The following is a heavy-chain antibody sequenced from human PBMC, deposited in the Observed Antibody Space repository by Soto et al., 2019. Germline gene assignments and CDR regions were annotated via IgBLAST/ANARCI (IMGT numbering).Heavy chain of an antibody. Sequence: ASVKVSCKASGGTFSSYAISWVRQAPGQGLEWMGGIIPIFGTANYAQKFQGRVTITADESTSTAYMELSSLRSEDTAVYYCARAPLYYYDSSGYFLPDAFDIWGQGTMVTVSS. CDR1: GGTFSSYA. D-gene: IGHD3-22*01. CDR3: ARAPLYYYDSSGYFLPDAFDI. J-gene: IGHJ3*02. CDR2: IIPIFGTA. V-gene: IGHV1-69*13.